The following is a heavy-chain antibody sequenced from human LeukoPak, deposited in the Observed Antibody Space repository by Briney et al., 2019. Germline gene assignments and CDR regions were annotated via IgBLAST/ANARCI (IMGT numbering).Heavy chain of an antibody. D-gene: IGHD5-24*01. CDR3: IRDFRSADL. CDR2: ISGSGGSS. CDR1: GFTFSSYA. V-gene: IGHV3-23*01. J-gene: IGHJ5*02. Sequence: GGSLRLSCAASGFTFSSYAMSWVRQAPGKGLEWVSAISGSGGSSYYTDSVKGRFTISRDNAKNTVYLEMNSLSVEDTATYYCIRDFRSADLWGQGTLVTVTS.